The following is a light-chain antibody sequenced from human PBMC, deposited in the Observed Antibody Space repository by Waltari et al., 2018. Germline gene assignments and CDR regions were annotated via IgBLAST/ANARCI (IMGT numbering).Light chain of an antibody. V-gene: IGKV4-1*01. CDR1: QSLLSRYNRKTY. J-gene: IGKJ5*01. CDR2: WAS. Sequence: EIVLTQSPDSLAGSLGERATIKCKSSQSLLSRYNRKTYIAWYQQQPGQPPKLLINWASTRGSGVPDRFSGSGSGTDFTLTISSLQAEDVAVYYCHHYYIPPLTFGQGTRLEIK. CDR3: HHYYIPPLT.